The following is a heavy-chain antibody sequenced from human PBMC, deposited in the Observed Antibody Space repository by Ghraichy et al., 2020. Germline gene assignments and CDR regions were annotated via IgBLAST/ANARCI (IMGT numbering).Heavy chain of an antibody. J-gene: IGHJ4*02. CDR3: AKVPRYGDDLDY. V-gene: IGHV3-23*01. CDR2: ISGSGGST. D-gene: IGHD4-17*01. CDR1: GFTFSSYA. Sequence: GGSLRLSCAASGFTFSSYAMSWVRQASGKGLEWVSAISGSGGSTYYADSVKGRFTISRDNSKNTLYLQMNSLRAEDTAVYYCAKVPRYGDDLDYWGQGTLVTVSS.